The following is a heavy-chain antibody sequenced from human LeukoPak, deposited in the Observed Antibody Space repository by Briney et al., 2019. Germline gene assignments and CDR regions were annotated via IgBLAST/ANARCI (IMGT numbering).Heavy chain of an antibody. CDR1: GFTFSSYG. Sequence: GGSLRLSCAASGFTFSSYGMSWVRQAPGKGLEWVSGISGSGGTTYYADSVKGRFTISRDNSKITLYLQMNSLGAEDTAVYYCAKAGVYGDYLCYFDYWGQGTLVTVSS. J-gene: IGHJ4*02. CDR2: ISGSGGTT. D-gene: IGHD4-17*01. V-gene: IGHV3-23*01. CDR3: AKAGVYGDYLCYFDY.